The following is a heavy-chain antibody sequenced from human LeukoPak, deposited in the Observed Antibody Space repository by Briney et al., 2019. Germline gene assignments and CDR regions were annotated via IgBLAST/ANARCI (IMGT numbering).Heavy chain of an antibody. V-gene: IGHV1-2*02. J-gene: IGHJ4*02. Sequence: ASVKVSCKASGYTFTGYYMHWVRQAPGQGLEWMVWINPNSGGTNYAQKFQGRVTMTRDTSISTAYMELSRLRSDDTAVYYCAREVVAYDSSGLSLGYWGQGTLVTVSS. CDR3: AREVVAYDSSGLSLGY. CDR1: GYTFTGYY. CDR2: INPNSGGT. D-gene: IGHD3-22*01.